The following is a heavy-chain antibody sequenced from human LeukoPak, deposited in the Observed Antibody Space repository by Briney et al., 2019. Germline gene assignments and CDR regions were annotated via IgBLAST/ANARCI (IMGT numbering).Heavy chain of an antibody. CDR1: GGSISSYY. J-gene: IGHJ4*02. V-gene: IGHV4-59*01. Sequence: SETLSLTCTLCGGSISSYYWSWIRQPPGKRREGIGHIYYSGSTNYNPSLKSRVTISVDTSKNQFSLKLSSVTAADTAVYYCATQVVAASTYYFDYWGQGTLVTVSS. CDR2: IYYSGST. D-gene: IGHD2-15*01. CDR3: ATQVVAASTYYFDY.